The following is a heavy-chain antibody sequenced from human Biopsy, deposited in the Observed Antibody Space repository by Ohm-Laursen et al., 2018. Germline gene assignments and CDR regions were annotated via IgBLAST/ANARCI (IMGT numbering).Heavy chain of an antibody. CDR3: AGGAAKGYPYDH. CDR1: GGTLNSYV. Sequence: AASVKVSCKASGGTLNSYVITWVRQAPGQGLEWMGRIIPTFDTPTYAPDFQGRVTFTADKSTGTATLDLRSLTSEDTAVYYCAGGAAKGYPYDHWGQGTLVTVSS. CDR2: IIPTFDTP. D-gene: IGHD6-13*01. J-gene: IGHJ5*02. V-gene: IGHV1-69*06.